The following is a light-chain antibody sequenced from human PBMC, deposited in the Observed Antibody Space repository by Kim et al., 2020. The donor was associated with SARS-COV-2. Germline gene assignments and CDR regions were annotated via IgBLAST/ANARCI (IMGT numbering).Light chain of an antibody. CDR3: CSYAGSYV. J-gene: IGLJ1*01. V-gene: IGLV2-11*01. CDR2: DVS. Sequence: PGQSVTIPCTGTSSDVGGYNYVSWYQQHPGKAPKLMIYDVSKRPSGVPDRFSGSKSGNTASLTISGLQAEDEADYYCCSYAGSYVFGTGTQLTVL. CDR1: SSDVGGYNY.